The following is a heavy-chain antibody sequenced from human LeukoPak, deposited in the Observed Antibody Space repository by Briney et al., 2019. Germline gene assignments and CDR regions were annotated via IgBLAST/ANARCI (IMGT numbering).Heavy chain of an antibody. CDR3: ARDSPERGYSYGPLDNYFDF. V-gene: IGHV3-7*01. CDR2: IKQDGSEK. J-gene: IGHJ4*02. CDR1: GFTFSSYW. Sequence: GGSLRLSCAASGFTFSSYWMSWVRQAPGKGLEWVANIKQDGSEKYYVDSVEGRFTISRDNAKNSLYLQMNSMRAEDTAVYYCARDSPERGYSYGPLDNYFDFWGQGTLVTVSS. D-gene: IGHD5-18*01.